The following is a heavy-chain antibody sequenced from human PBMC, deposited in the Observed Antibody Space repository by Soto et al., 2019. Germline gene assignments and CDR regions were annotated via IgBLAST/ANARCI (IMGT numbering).Heavy chain of an antibody. Sequence: GGSLRLSCVASGFTISNYWMHWVRQAPGKGLIWVSRISPDGSTTNYADSVKGRFTISRDNAKNSLYLQMDSLRAEDTALYYCTRVISGSSGLFDYWGQGTLVTVSS. CDR1: GFTISNYW. V-gene: IGHV3-74*01. D-gene: IGHD1-26*01. CDR2: ISPDGSTT. CDR3: TRVISGSSGLFDY. J-gene: IGHJ4*02.